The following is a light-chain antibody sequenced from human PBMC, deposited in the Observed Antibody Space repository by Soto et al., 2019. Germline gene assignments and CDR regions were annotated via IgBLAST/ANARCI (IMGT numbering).Light chain of an antibody. V-gene: IGLV1-40*01. J-gene: IGLJ3*02. CDR1: SSNIGAGYD. Sequence: QSVLTQPPSVSGAPGQRVTISCTGSSSNIGAGYDVHWYQQLPGTAPKLLIYGNSNRPSRVPDRFSGSKSGTSASLAITGLQAEDEADDYCQSYDSSLSAWVFGGGTKLTVL. CDR2: GNS. CDR3: QSYDSSLSAWV.